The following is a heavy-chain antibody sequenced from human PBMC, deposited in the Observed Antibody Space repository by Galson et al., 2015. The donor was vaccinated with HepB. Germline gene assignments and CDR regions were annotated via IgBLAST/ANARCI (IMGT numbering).Heavy chain of an antibody. CDR2: IDPSDSYT. CDR1: GYSFTSYW. D-gene: IGHD3-3*01. Sequence: QSGAEVKKPGESLRISCKGSGYSFTSYWISWVRQMPGKGLEWMGRIDPSDSYTNYSPSFQGHVTISADKSISTAYLQWSSLNASDTAMYYCARLPATDFWSGYYQDYWGQGTLVTVSS. J-gene: IGHJ4*02. V-gene: IGHV5-10-1*01. CDR3: ARLPATDFWSGYYQDY.